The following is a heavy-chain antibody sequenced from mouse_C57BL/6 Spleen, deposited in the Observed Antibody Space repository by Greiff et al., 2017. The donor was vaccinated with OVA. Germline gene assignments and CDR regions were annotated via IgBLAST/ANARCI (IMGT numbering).Heavy chain of an antibody. Sequence: VQLLQPGAELVKPGASVKMSCKASGYTFTSYWITWVKQRPGQGLEWFGDIYPGGGGTNYNEKLKSKATLTVDTSSSTAYMQLSSLTSEDYAVDYCAREGIGTTAWYFDVWGTGTTVTVSS. CDR1: GYTFTSYW. J-gene: IGHJ1*03. D-gene: IGHD1-2*01. CDR2: IYPGGGGT. CDR3: AREGIGTTAWYFDV. V-gene: IGHV1-55*01.